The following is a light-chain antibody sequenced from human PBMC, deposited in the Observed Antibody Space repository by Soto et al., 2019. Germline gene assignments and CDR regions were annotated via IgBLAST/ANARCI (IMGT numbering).Light chain of an antibody. V-gene: IGKV1-39*01. CDR3: QQTYSTPQT. Sequence: DIQMTHSPSTLSASVGDRVTITCRASQTISNYLNWYQQKPGKAPKLLMYVASTLQSGVPSRFSGSGSGTDFTLTISSLQPEDFATYYCQQTYSTPQTFGQGTKVDIK. CDR1: QTISNY. J-gene: IGKJ1*01. CDR2: VAS.